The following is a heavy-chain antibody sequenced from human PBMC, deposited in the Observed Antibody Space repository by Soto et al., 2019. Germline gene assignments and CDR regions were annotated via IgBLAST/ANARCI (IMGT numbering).Heavy chain of an antibody. CDR2: SKNKADSYTT. Sequence: EVQLVESGGGLVQPGGSLRLSCAASGFTFSDHYMYWVRQAPGKGLEWVGRSKNKADSYTTEYAASVKGRFTISSDGSKNSLFLQMNSLKTEDTAVYYCTVWGSGNDFGAAWGQGILVTVSS. D-gene: IGHD3-10*01. CDR3: TVWGSGNDFGAA. J-gene: IGHJ4*02. CDR1: GFTFSDHY. V-gene: IGHV3-72*01.